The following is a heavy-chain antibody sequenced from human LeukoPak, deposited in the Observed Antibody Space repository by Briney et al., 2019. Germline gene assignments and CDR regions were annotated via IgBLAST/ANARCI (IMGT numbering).Heavy chain of an antibody. CDR3: ARDLLNEGNHLDY. D-gene: IGHD4-23*01. CDR1: GGSISSGDYY. Sequence: SETLSLTCTVSGGSISSGDYYWSWIRQPPGKGLEWIGYIYYSGSTYYNPSLKSRVTISVDTSKNQFSLKLSSVTAADTAVYYCARDLLNEGNHLDYWGQGTLVTVSS. CDR2: IYYSGST. J-gene: IGHJ4*02. V-gene: IGHV4-30-4*01.